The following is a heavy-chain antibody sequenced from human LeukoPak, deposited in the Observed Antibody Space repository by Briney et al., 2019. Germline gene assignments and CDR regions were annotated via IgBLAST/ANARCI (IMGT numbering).Heavy chain of an antibody. CDR3: ARGRSAGYSY. CDR2: INHSGST. CDR1: GGSFSGYY. V-gene: IGHV4-34*01. D-gene: IGHD3-9*01. Sequence: RTSETLSLTCAVYGGSFSGYYWSWIRQPPGKGLEWIGEINHSGSTNYNPSLKSRVTISVDTSKNQFSLKLSSVTAADTAVYYCARGRSAGYSYWGQGTLVTVSS. J-gene: IGHJ4*02.